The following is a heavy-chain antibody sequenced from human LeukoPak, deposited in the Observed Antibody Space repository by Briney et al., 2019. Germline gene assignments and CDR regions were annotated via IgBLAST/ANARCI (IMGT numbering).Heavy chain of an antibody. V-gene: IGHV3-30*18. CDR1: GFTFSSYA. J-gene: IGHJ4*02. D-gene: IGHD5/OR15-5a*01. CDR3: AKDRSYSVYEPLDY. CDR2: TSHDGRNN. Sequence: GGSLILSCAASGFTFSSYAMSWVRQAPGKGLEWVAVTSHDGRNNLYAESGKGRFTISRDNSKNTLYLQMNSLRAEDTAMYYCAKDRSYSVYEPLDYWGQGTLVTVSS.